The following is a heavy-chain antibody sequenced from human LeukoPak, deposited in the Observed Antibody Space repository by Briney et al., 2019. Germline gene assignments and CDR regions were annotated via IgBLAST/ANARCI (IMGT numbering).Heavy chain of an antibody. Sequence: SVKVSCKASGGTFSSYAISWVRQAPGQGLEWMGGIIPIFGTANYAQKFQGRVTITADESTSTAYMELSSLRSEDTAVYYCARGSSSSSVNDFYGLDVWGQGTTVTVSS. CDR1: GGTFSSYA. V-gene: IGHV1-69*13. D-gene: IGHD6-6*01. CDR3: ARGSSSSSVNDFYGLDV. CDR2: IIPIFGTA. J-gene: IGHJ6*02.